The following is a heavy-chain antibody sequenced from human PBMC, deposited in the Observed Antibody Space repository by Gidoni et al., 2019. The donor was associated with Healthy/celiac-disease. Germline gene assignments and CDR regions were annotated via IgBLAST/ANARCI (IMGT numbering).Heavy chain of an antibody. D-gene: IGHD6-13*01. V-gene: IGHV3-23*01. Sequence: EVQLLESGGGLVQPGGSLRLSCAASGFTFSSYALSWVRQAPGKGLEWVSAISGSGGSTYYADSVKGRFTISRDNSKNTLYLQMNSLRAEDTAVYYCAKDPAISAAAGTGEHYFDYWGQGTLVTVSS. CDR1: GFTFSSYA. CDR2: ISGSGGST. CDR3: AKDPAISAAAGTGEHYFDY. J-gene: IGHJ4*02.